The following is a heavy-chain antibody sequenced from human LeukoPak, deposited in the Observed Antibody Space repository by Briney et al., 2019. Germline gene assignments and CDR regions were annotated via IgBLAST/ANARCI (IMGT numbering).Heavy chain of an antibody. J-gene: IGHJ4*02. V-gene: IGHV4-59*08. CDR2: VYYTGST. CDR1: GDSIGTYH. Sequence: SETQSLTCTVSGDSIGTYHWTWIRQPPGRGLEWIGYVYYTGSTNYNPSLKTRVTISLDTPNNQFSLRLNSVTAADTAIYYCATYTRHCSGATCYSIDYWGQGTLVTVSS. CDR3: ATYTRHCSGATCYSIDY. D-gene: IGHD2-15*01.